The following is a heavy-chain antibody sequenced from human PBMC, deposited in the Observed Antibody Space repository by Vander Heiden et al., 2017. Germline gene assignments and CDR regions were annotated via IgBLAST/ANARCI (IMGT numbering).Heavy chain of an antibody. Sequence: EVQQLEPGGGWVRAGWSLRLSCAASGFTFSSYAMSWVRQAPGKGQGWVSVISGRCCSTYYADSVKGRFTISRDSSKHTLYLQMDSVRAEDTAVYGCAKAPRVALAKGPYYFDYWGQGTLVTVSS. J-gene: IGHJ4*02. CDR1: GFTFSSYA. V-gene: IGHV3-23*01. CDR3: AKAPRVALAKGPYYFDY. D-gene: IGHD6-19*01. CDR2: ISGRCCST.